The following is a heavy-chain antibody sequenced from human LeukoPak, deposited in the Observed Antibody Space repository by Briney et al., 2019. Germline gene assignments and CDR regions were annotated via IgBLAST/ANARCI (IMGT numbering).Heavy chain of an antibody. J-gene: IGHJ4*02. Sequence: PGGSLRLSCAASGFTFSSYSMTWVRQAPGKGLEWVSSISSSSSYIYYADSVKGRFTISRDNAKNSLYLQMNSLRAEGTAVYYCARDFGRSGSYQTFDYWGQGTLVTVSS. CDR1: GFTFSSYS. D-gene: IGHD1-26*01. V-gene: IGHV3-21*01. CDR2: ISSSSSYI. CDR3: ARDFGRSGSYQTFDY.